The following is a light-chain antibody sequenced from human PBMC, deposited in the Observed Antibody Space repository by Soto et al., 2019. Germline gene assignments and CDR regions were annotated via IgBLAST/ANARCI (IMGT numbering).Light chain of an antibody. Sequence: DIVMSQTPLSLSVTPGQPASISGRSGQSLRSSGGETYLFWYLQRPGQSPQPLIYEVSNRISAVPDRFSGSGAGTDFTLKISRVEAEDAGVYYCMQSTQLPLTFGQGTRLEVK. CDR1: QSLRSSGGETY. CDR2: EVS. J-gene: IGKJ5*01. V-gene: IGKV2D-29*02. CDR3: MQSTQLPLT.